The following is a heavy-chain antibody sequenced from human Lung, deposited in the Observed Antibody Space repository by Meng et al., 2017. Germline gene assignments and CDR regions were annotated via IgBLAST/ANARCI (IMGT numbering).Heavy chain of an antibody. J-gene: IGHJ4*02. V-gene: IGHV4-4*02. Sequence: HGHLQEAGRGLVKPSGTLFLTWAVSGGSSSSSNWLSWVRQPPGKGLEWMGEIYHSGSTNYNPSPKSRVTTSVDKSKNQFSLKLSCVTAADTAVYYCARRGLWLDPQNFDYWGQGTLVTVSS. CDR2: IYHSGST. D-gene: IGHD6-19*01. CDR1: GGSSSSSNW. CDR3: ARRGLWLDPQNFDY.